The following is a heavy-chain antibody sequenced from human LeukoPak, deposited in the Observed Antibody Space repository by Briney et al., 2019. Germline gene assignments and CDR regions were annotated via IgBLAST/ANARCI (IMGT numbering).Heavy chain of an antibody. V-gene: IGHV1-46*01. Sequence: ASVKVSCKASGYTLTSYYMHWVRQAPGQGLEWMGIINPSGGSTSYAQKFQGRVTMTRDTSTSTVYMELSSLRSEDTAVYYCARGWGDIVVVPAALRRYYFDYWGQGTLVTVSS. CDR2: INPSGGST. CDR1: GYTLTSYY. J-gene: IGHJ4*02. CDR3: ARGWGDIVVVPAALRRYYFDY. D-gene: IGHD2-2*01.